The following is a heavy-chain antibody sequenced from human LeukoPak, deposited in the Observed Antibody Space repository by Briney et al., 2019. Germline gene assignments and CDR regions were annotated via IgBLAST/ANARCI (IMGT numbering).Heavy chain of an antibody. CDR3: ARAPRYCSGGSCSYYFDY. CDR2: MNPNSGNT. CDR1: GYTFTSYD. Sequence: GASVKVSCKASGYTFTSYDINWVRQATGQGLEWMGWMNPNSGNTGYAQKFQGRVTMTRNTSISTAYMELSSLRSEDTAVYYCARAPRYCSGGSCSYYFDYWGQGTLVTVSS. J-gene: IGHJ4*02. D-gene: IGHD2-15*01. V-gene: IGHV1-8*01.